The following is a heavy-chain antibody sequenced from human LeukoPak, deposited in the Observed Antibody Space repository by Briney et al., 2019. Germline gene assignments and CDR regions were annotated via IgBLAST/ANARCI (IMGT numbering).Heavy chain of an antibody. CDR1: GGSISSYY. D-gene: IGHD5-12*01. Sequence: SETLSLTCTVSGGSISSYYWNWIRQSPGKGLEWIGYVFYSGSTNYNPSLKSRVTISVDTSKNQFSLKLSSVTAADTAVYYCARGRYSGYDFDPGGQGTLVTVSS. CDR3: ARGRYSGYDFDP. CDR2: VFYSGST. J-gene: IGHJ5*02. V-gene: IGHV4-59*01.